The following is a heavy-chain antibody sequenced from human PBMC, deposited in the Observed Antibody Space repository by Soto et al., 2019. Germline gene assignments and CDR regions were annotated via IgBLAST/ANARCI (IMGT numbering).Heavy chain of an antibody. Sequence: SETLSLTGTVSGGSIGSYHCSWVRQPPWKGLEWIASVYYTGTTNYNPSLGSRVTISIDAPENQISLKLTSVTAADTAFYYCARDTVLKGMFDLCGQGTLITLSS. J-gene: IGHJ5*02. CDR1: GGSIGSYH. D-gene: IGHD4-17*01. V-gene: IGHV4-59*01. CDR2: VYYTGTT. CDR3: ARDTVLKGMFDL.